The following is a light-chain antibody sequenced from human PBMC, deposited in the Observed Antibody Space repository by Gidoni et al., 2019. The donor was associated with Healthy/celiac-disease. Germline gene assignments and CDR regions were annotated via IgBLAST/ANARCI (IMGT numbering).Light chain of an antibody. Sequence: DIVLTPSPGTLSLSPGERAPLSCRASQSVSSSYLAWYQQKPGQAPRLLIYGASSRATGIPDRFSGSGSGTDFTLTISRLEPEDFAVYYCQQYGSSPRTFXQXTKVEIK. J-gene: IGKJ1*01. CDR3: QQYGSSPRT. CDR1: QSVSSSY. V-gene: IGKV3-20*01. CDR2: GAS.